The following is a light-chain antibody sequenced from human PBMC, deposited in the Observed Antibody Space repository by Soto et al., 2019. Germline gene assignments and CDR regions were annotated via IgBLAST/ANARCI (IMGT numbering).Light chain of an antibody. J-gene: IGKJ5*01. V-gene: IGKV3-20*01. CDR3: QQYGSSLSIT. CDR2: GAS. CDR1: QSVSSSY. Sequence: EIVLTQSPGTLSLSPGERVTLSCRASQSVSSSYLAWYQQKPGQAPRLLIYGASSRATGIPDRFSGSGSGTDFTLTISRLEPEDLAVYYCQQYGSSLSITFGQGTRLEIK.